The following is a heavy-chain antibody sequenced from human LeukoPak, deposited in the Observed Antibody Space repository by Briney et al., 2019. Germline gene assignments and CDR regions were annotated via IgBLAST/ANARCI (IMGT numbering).Heavy chain of an antibody. CDR3: ARGPEYGGTIDY. CDR1: GYTFTSYY. CDR2: INPNSDAT. V-gene: IGHV1-2*02. D-gene: IGHD4-23*01. Sequence: ASVKVSCKASGYTFTSYYMHWVRQAPGQGLEWMGWINPNSDATKYSQKFQGRVTMTRDTSISTTYMDLTRLTSDDTAVYYCARGPEYGGTIDYWGQGTLVTVSS. J-gene: IGHJ4*02.